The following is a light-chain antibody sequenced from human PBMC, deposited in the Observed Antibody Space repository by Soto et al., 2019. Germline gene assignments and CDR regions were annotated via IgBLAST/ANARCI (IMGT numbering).Light chain of an antibody. CDR3: QQFNTYPIT. V-gene: IGKV1-13*02. CDR2: DVS. J-gene: IGKJ5*01. CDR1: QDIRGA. Sequence: ALQLTQSPSSLSASVGDRVTITCRASQDIRGALAWYQQKPGKPPKLLIFDVSSLQSGVQSRFSGSGSETDFTLTISSLQPEDFATYYCQQFNTYPITFGQGTRLEIK.